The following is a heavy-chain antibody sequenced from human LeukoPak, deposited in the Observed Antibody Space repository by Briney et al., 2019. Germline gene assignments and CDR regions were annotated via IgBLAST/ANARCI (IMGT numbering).Heavy chain of an antibody. Sequence: PSETLSLTCTVSGGSISSSSYYWGWIRQPPGKGLEWIGSIYYSWSTYYNPSLKSRVTISVDTSKNQFSLKLSSVTAADTAVYYCARRRMAAADYFDYWGQGTLVTVSS. CDR3: ARRRMAAADYFDY. J-gene: IGHJ4*02. D-gene: IGHD6-13*01. CDR1: GGSISSSSYY. CDR2: IYYSWST. V-gene: IGHV4-39*01.